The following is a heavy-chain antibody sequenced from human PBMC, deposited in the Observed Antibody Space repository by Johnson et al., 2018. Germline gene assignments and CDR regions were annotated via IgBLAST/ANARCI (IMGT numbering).Heavy chain of an antibody. D-gene: IGHD3-22*01. CDR2: IKQDGSEK. J-gene: IGHJ1*01. CDR1: GFPFRDYY. Sequence: VQPLESGGGLVKPGGSLRLSCEASGFPFRDYYMSWVRQAPGKGLEWVANIKQDGSEKYYADSVHGRFTISRDNATNSLYLQMNTLRAADTAVVYGASSYDDSSGYFAYCQRWGQGTLVTVSS. CDR3: ASSYDDSSGYFAYCQR. V-gene: IGHV3-7*01.